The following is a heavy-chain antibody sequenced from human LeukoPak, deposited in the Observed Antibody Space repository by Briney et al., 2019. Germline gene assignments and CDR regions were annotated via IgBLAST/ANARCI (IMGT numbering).Heavy chain of an antibody. CDR3: ARGQQQLLFDP. CDR1: GYTFTSYY. D-gene: IGHD6-13*01. CDR2: INAGNGNA. Sequence: GASVKVSCKASGYTFTSYYMHWVRQAPGQRLEWMGWINAGNGNAKYSQKFQGRVTMTRNTSISTAYMELSSLRSEDTAVYYCARGQQQLLFDPWGQGTLVTVSS. V-gene: IGHV1-3*01. J-gene: IGHJ5*02.